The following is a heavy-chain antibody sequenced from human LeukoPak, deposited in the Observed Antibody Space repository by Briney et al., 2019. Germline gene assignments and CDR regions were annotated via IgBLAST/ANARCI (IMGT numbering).Heavy chain of an antibody. CDR1: GGTFSSYA. Sequence: GASAKVSCKASGGTFSSYAISWVRQAPGQGLEWMGGIIPIFGTANYAQKFQGRVTITADESTSTAYLELSSLRSEDTAVYYCARVSGYSGYDRDYWGQGTLVTVSS. CDR2: IIPIFGTA. D-gene: IGHD5-12*01. J-gene: IGHJ4*02. CDR3: ARVSGYSGYDRDY. V-gene: IGHV1-69*01.